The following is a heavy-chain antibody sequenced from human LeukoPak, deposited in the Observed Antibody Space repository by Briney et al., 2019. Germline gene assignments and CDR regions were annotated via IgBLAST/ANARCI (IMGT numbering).Heavy chain of an antibody. Sequence: SETLSLTCTVSGDSISSAYWGWIRQPAGKGLEWIGRISTSGSTNYNPSLKSRVTISVDTSKNQFSLKLTSVTAADTAVYYCAREGGYSYGDAPLHFDYWGQGTLVTVSS. CDR2: ISTSGST. CDR3: AREGGYSYGDAPLHFDY. CDR1: GDSISSAY. J-gene: IGHJ4*02. D-gene: IGHD5-18*01. V-gene: IGHV4-4*07.